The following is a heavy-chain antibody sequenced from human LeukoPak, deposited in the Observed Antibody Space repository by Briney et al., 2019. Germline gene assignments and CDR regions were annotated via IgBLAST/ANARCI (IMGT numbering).Heavy chain of an antibody. CDR2: INPHSGDT. CDR1: GYTFTGYY. J-gene: IGHJ3*02. Sequence: ASVKVSCKASGYTFTGYYMHWVRQAPGQGLEWMGWINPHSGDTNYAQKFQGRVTMTRDTSISTAYMELSRLRSDDTAVYYCARGYAIYDAFDMWGQGTMVTVSS. V-gene: IGHV1-2*02. CDR3: ARGYAIYDAFDM. D-gene: IGHD3-3*01.